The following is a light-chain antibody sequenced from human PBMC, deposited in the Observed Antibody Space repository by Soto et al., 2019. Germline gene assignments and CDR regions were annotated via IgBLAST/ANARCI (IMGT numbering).Light chain of an antibody. V-gene: IGLV3-21*02. CDR2: DDS. Sequence: SYELTQISSVSVAPGQTARISCGGNNIGSKSVHWYQQKPGQAPVVVVYDDSDRPSGIPERFSGSNSGNTATLTISRVKAGDEADYYCQVWDDNSDHHVFGTGTKLTVL. CDR3: QVWDDNSDHHV. J-gene: IGLJ1*01. CDR1: NIGSKS.